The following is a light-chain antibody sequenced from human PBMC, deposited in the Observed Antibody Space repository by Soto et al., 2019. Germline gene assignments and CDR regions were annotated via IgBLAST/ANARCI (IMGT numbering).Light chain of an antibody. V-gene: IGKV3-15*01. J-gene: IGKJ1*01. CDR2: ASS. Sequence: EIVMTQSPATLSVSPGERATLSCRASQSIRSNLAWYQQRPGQAPRLLRYASSTRATGIPVRFSGSGSGTEFTLPISSLQSEDFALYSCQQHNNWQWTFGQGTRVEIK. CDR1: QSIRSN. CDR3: QQHNNWQWT.